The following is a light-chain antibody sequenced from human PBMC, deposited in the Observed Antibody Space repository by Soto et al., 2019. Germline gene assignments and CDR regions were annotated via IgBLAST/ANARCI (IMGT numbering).Light chain of an antibody. CDR3: QQRNIWPPVT. Sequence: EIVLTQSPATLSLSPGERATLSCRASQSISSYLAWYRQIPGQAPRLLIYGASNRATGIPDRFSGSGSGTDFTLTISSLEPEDFAVYYCQQRNIWPPVTFGQGTRRENK. V-gene: IGKV3-11*01. CDR2: GAS. J-gene: IGKJ5*01. CDR1: QSISSY.